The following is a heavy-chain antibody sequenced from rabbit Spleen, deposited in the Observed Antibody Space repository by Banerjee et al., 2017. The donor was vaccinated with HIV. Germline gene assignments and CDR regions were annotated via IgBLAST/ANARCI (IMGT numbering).Heavy chain of an antibody. CDR3: ARDINGDDYYDL. D-gene: IGHD6-1*01. J-gene: IGHJ4*01. V-gene: IGHV1S45*01. CDR1: GFSFSSSYW. CDR2: IYAGSSGST. Sequence: QEQLEESGGDLVKPEGSLTLTCTASGFSFSSSYWICWVRQAPGKGLEWIACIYAGSSGSTYYASWAKGRFTISKTSSTTVTLQMTSLTAADTATYFCARDINGDDYYDLWGPGTLVTVS.